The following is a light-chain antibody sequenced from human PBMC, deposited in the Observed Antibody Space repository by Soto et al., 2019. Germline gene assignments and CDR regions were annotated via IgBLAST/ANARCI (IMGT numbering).Light chain of an antibody. Sequence: LTQPASVSGSPGQSITVSCTGTSSDIGGYNYVSWYQHHPGKAPQLIIYEVNLRPSGVSDRFSASKSGDTASLTISGLQAGDEADYYCCSYSTSNTHNYVFGTGTKVTVL. CDR3: CSYSTSNTHNYV. CDR2: EVN. CDR1: SSDIGGYNY. J-gene: IGLJ1*01. V-gene: IGLV2-14*01.